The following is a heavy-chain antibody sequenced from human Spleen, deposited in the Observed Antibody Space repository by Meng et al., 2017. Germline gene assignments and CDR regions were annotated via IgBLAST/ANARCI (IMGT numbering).Heavy chain of an antibody. CDR2: IYSGGST. D-gene: IGHD6-19*01. Sequence: GGSLRLSCAASGFTVSSNYMSWVRQAPGKGLEWVSVIYSGGSTYYADSVKGRFTISRDNSKNTLYLQMNSLRAEDTAVYYCARGHSSGWYKGGSDYWGQGTLVTVSS. J-gene: IGHJ4*02. CDR3: ARGHSSGWYKGGSDY. V-gene: IGHV3-66*02. CDR1: GFTVSSNY.